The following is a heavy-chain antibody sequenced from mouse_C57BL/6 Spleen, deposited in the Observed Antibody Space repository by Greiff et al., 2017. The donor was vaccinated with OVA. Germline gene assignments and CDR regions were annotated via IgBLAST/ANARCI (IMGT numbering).Heavy chain of an antibody. J-gene: IGHJ3*01. CDR2: IDPANGNT. D-gene: IGHD1-1*02. CDR3: ARWGGSSWFAY. V-gene: IGHV14-3*01. Sequence: VQLQQSVAELVRPGASVKLSCTASGFNIQNTYMHWVKQRPEQGLEWIGRIDPANGNTKYAPKFQGKATITADTSSNTAYLQLSSLTSEDTAIYYCARWGGSSWFAYWGQGTLVTVSA. CDR1: GFNIQNTY.